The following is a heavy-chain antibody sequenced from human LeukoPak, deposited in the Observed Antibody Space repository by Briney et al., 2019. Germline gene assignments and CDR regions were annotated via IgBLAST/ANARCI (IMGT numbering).Heavy chain of an antibody. CDR3: AKVLEWLSSYYYYGMDV. D-gene: IGHD3-3*01. V-gene: IGHV3-30*18. J-gene: IGHJ6*02. CDR2: ISYDGSNK. Sequence: GGSLRLSCAASGFTFSSYGMHWVRQAPGKGLEWVAVISYDGSNKYYADSVKGRFTISRDNSKNTLYLQMNSLRAEDTAVYYCAKVLEWLSSYYYYGMDVWGQGTTVTVSS. CDR1: GFTFSSYG.